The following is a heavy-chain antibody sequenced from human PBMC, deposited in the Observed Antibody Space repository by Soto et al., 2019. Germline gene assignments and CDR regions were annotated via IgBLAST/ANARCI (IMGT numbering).Heavy chain of an antibody. Sequence: ASVKVSCKASGGTFSSYAISWVRQAPGQGLEWMGGIIPIFGTANYAQKFQGRVTITADKSTSTAYMELSSLRSEDTAVYYCTRGDYYYYGMDVWGQGTPVTVSS. CDR1: GGTFSSYA. CDR3: TRGDYYYYGMDV. D-gene: IGHD2-15*01. J-gene: IGHJ6*02. CDR2: IIPIFGTA. V-gene: IGHV1-69*06.